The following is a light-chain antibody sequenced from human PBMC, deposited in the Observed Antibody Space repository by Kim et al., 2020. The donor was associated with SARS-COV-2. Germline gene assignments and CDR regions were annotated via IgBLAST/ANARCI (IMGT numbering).Light chain of an antibody. J-gene: IGLJ3*02. V-gene: IGLV3-21*01. CDR1: NLGSKN. CDR2: YDS. Sequence: APRNTARIPRGGNNLGSKNFLCYHHKPGHAPVLFISYDSDRPSGVPERFSCSKSGNTATLTISRVQAGDEADYYCQVWDNSSDHWVFGGGTQLTVL. CDR3: QVWDNSSDHWV.